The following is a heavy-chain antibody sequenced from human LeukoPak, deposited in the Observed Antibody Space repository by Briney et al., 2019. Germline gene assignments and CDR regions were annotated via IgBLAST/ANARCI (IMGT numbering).Heavy chain of an antibody. CDR3: ARFSLGRYYDSSGYYGYYYHGMDV. J-gene: IGHJ6*02. CDR1: GGSFSGYY. D-gene: IGHD3-22*01. Sequence: SETLSLTCAVYGGSFSGYYWSWIRQPPGKGLEWIGEINHSGSTNYNPSLKSRVTISVDTSKNQFSLKLSSVTAADTAEYYCARFSLGRYYDSSGYYGYYYHGMDVWGQGTTVTVSS. V-gene: IGHV4-34*01. CDR2: INHSGST.